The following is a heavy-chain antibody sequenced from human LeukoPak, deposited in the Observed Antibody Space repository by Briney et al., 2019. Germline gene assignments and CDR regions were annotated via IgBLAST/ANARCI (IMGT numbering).Heavy chain of an antibody. CDR2: ISSSGSTI. Sequence: GSLRLSCAASGFTFSDSYMSWIRQAPGKGLEYISYISSSGSTIYYADSVKGRFTLSRDNAKNSLSLEMNSLRAEDTAVYYCARGKYSVDYWGQGTLVTVSS. J-gene: IGHJ4*02. V-gene: IGHV3-11*01. CDR1: GFTFSDSY. D-gene: IGHD2-15*01. CDR3: ARGKYSVDY.